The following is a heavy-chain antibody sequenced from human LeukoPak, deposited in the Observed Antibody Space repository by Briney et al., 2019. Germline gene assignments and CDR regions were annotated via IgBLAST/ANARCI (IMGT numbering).Heavy chain of an antibody. CDR2: IIPIFGTA. Sequence: SVKVSCKASGGTFSSYAISWVRQAPGQGLEWMGGIIPIFGTANYAQKFQGRVTITTDESTSTAYMELSSLRSEDTAVYYCARGGYSYGSNYYYYYMDVWGKGTTVTVSS. D-gene: IGHD5-18*01. CDR3: ARGGYSYGSNYYYYYMDV. CDR1: GGTFSSYA. V-gene: IGHV1-69*05. J-gene: IGHJ6*03.